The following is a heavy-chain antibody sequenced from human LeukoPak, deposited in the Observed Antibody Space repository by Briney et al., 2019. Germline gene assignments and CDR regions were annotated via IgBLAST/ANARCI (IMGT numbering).Heavy chain of an antibody. Sequence: GGSLRLSCAASGFTFSSYSMNWVRQAPGKGLEWVSVIYSGGSTYYADSVKGRFTISRDNSKNTLYLQMNSLRAEDTAVYYCARDGTPGHWFDPWGQGTLVTVSS. V-gene: IGHV3-66*01. CDR2: IYSGGST. CDR1: GFTFSSYS. J-gene: IGHJ5*02. CDR3: ARDGTPGHWFDP. D-gene: IGHD6-13*01.